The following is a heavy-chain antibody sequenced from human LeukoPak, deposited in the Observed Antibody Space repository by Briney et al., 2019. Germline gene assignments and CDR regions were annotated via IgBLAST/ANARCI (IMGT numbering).Heavy chain of an antibody. CDR3: ARGQTTVTN. CDR1: GFTFSSYW. V-gene: IGHV3-7*03. Sequence: PGGSLRLSCAASGFTFSSYWMSWVRQAPGKGLEWVANIKQDGSGKYYVDSVKGRFTISRDNAKNSLYLQVNSVRAEDTAVYFCARGQTTVTNWGQGTLVTVSS. J-gene: IGHJ4*02. D-gene: IGHD4-17*01. CDR2: IKQDGSGK.